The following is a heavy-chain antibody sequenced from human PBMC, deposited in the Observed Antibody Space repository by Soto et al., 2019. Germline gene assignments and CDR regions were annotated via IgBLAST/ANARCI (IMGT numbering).Heavy chain of an antibody. CDR3: ARSAGKWGGTFDL. CDR1: GFTFSDFW. Sequence: EVQLVESGGGLVQPGESLTLSCAASGFTFSDFWMTWVRQAPGKGLEWVANIKQDGSAKDYVDSLKGRFTISRDNAKASVFLQMNSLRVEDTAVSYCARSAGKWGGTFDLWGQGTMVTVSS. D-gene: IGHD1-26*01. V-gene: IGHV3-7*05. CDR2: IKQDGSAK. J-gene: IGHJ3*01.